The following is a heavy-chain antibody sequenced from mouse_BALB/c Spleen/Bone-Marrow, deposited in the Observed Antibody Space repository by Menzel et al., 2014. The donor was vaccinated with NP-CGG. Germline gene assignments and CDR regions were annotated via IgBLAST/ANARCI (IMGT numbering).Heavy chain of an antibody. CDR2: SRNKVNDYTT. CDR3: ARAVYGNFDY. CDR1: GFTFSDFY. V-gene: IGHV7-1*02. D-gene: IGHD2-1*01. Sequence: EVKLMESGGGLVLPGGSLRLSCATSGFTFSDFYMEWVRQPPGKRLEWIAASRNKVNDYTTEYSASVKGRFIVSRDTSQSILYLQMNALRAEDTAIYYCARAVYGNFDYWGQGTTLTVSS. J-gene: IGHJ2*01.